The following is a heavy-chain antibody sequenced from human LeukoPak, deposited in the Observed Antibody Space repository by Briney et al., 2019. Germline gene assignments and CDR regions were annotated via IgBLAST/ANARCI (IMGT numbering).Heavy chain of an antibody. D-gene: IGHD3-22*01. CDR1: GGSISSYY. V-gene: IGHV4-59*01. CDR3: AREHPAHYYDSQRPDGWFDP. CDR2: IYYSGST. J-gene: IGHJ5*02. Sequence: SETLSLTCTVSGGSISSYYWSWIRQPPGKGLEWIGYIYYSGSTNYNPSLKSRVTISVDTSKNQFSLKLSSVTAADTAVYYCAREHPAHYYDSQRPDGWFDPWGQGTLVTVSS.